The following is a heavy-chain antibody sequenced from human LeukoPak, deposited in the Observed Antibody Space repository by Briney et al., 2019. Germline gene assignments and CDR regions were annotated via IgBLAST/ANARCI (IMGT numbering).Heavy chain of an antibody. Sequence: SETLSLTCAVYGGSFSGYYWSWIRQPPGKGLEWIGEINHSGSTNYNPSLKSRVTISVDTSKNQFSLKLSSVTAADTAVYYCARARRGRASRGYYAIWGQGTLVTVSS. V-gene: IGHV4-34*01. CDR1: GGSFSGYY. CDR2: INHSGST. CDR3: ARARRGRASRGYYAI. J-gene: IGHJ4*02. D-gene: IGHD3-22*01.